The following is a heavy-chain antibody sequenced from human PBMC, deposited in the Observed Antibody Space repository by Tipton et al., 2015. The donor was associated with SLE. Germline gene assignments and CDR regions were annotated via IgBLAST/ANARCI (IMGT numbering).Heavy chain of an antibody. CDR3: ARGGYCSGGSCYFAEYFQH. Sequence: GSLRLSCAVYGGSFSGYYWSWIRQPPGKGLEWIGEINHSGSTNYNPSLKSRVTISVDTSKNQFSLKLSSVTAADTAVYYCARGGYCSGGSCYFAEYFQHWGQGTLVTVSS. V-gene: IGHV4-34*01. J-gene: IGHJ1*01. D-gene: IGHD2-15*01. CDR2: INHSGST. CDR1: GGSFSGYY.